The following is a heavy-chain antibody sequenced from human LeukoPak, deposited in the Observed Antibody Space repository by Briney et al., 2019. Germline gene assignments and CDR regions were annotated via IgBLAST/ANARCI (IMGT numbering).Heavy chain of an antibody. V-gene: IGHV3-73*01. CDR2: IRSKANSYAT. Sequence: GGSLRLSCAASGFTFSGSAMHWVRQASGKGLEWVGRIRSKANSYATAYAASVKGRFTISRDNAKNSLYLQMNSLRAEDTAVYYCARQYSYGSRAFDYWGQGTLVTVSS. D-gene: IGHD5-18*01. CDR1: GFTFSGSA. J-gene: IGHJ4*02. CDR3: ARQYSYGSRAFDY.